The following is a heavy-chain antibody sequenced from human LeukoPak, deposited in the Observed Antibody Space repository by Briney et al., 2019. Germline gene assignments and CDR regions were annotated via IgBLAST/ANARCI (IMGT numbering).Heavy chain of an antibody. D-gene: IGHD6-13*01. CDR2: IYYSGST. V-gene: IGHV4-59*01. Sequence: SETLSLTCTVSGGSISSYYWSWIRQPPGQGLEWIGYIYYSGSTNYNPSLKSRVTISVDTSKNQFSLKLNSVTAADTAVYYCAREAERYSWFDPWGQGTLVTVSS. CDR3: AREAERYSWFDP. J-gene: IGHJ5*02. CDR1: GGSISSYY.